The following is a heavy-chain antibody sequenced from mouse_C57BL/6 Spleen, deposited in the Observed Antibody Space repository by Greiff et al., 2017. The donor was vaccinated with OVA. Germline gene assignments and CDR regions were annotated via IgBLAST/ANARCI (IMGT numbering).Heavy chain of an antibody. CDR3: ARGPYYYGSSYENYFDY. CDR2: ISSGSSTI. V-gene: IGHV5-17*01. D-gene: IGHD1-1*01. J-gene: IGHJ2*01. CDR1: GFTFSDYG. Sequence: EVKVEESGGGLVKPGGSLKLSCAASGFTFSDYGMHWVRQAPEKGLEWVAYISSGSSTIYYADTVKGRFTIARDNAKNTLFLQMTSLRSEDTAMYYCARGPYYYGSSYENYFDYWGQGTTLTVSS.